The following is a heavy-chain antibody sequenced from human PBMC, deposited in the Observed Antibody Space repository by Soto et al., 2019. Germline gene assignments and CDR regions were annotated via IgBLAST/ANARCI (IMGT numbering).Heavy chain of an antibody. Sequence: GGSLRIACSASRCSFCDYYMSGIRQAPGKGLGRVSYIGTRGNTKYYADSVRGRFNISRDNAKNSLYLQMNSLRADDTAVYYCARDGTEYYGEYYDFWGQGIQVTVSS. CDR3: ARDGTEYYGEYYDF. V-gene: IGHV3-11*01. CDR1: RCSFCDYY. J-gene: IGHJ4*02. D-gene: IGHD4-17*01. CDR2: IGTRGNTK.